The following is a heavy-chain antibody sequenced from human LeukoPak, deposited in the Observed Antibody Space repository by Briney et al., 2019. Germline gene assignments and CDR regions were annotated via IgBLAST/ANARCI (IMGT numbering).Heavy chain of an antibody. CDR3: ARHSGSGWQALGY. D-gene: IGHD6-19*01. CDR2: TSYNGNT. V-gene: IGHV1-18*04. Sequence: ASVKVSCRASGYTFSNYGISWVRQAPGLGLEWMGWTSYNGNTNYAQKFQDRVTMTTDTSTTTAYMELRSLESDDTAVYYCARHSGSGWQALGYWGQGTLVTVSS. J-gene: IGHJ4*02. CDR1: GYTFSNYG.